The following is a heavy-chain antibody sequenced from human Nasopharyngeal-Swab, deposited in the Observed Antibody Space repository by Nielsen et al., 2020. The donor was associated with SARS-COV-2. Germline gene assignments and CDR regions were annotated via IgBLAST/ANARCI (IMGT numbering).Heavy chain of an antibody. V-gene: IGHV3-7*01. Sequence: GESLKISCAASGFTFSSYWMSWVRQAPGKGLEWVANIKQDGSEKYYVDSVKGRFTISRDNAKNSLYLQMNSLRAEDTAVCYCARSRRYYYGSGAVSDYYYGMDVWGQGTTVTVSS. J-gene: IGHJ6*02. CDR3: ARSRRYYYGSGAVSDYYYGMDV. CDR1: GFTFSSYW. CDR2: IKQDGSEK. D-gene: IGHD3-10*01.